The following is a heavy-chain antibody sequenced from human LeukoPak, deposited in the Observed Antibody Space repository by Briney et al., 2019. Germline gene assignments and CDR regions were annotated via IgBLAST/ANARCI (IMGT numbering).Heavy chain of an antibody. CDR2: IYSGGST. V-gene: IGHV3-53*01. Sequence: PGRSLRLSCAASGFTVSSNYMSWVRQAPRKGLEWVSVIYSGGSTYYADSVKGRFTISRDNSKNTLYLQMNSLRAEDTAVYYCARAAAEYGMDVWGQGTTVTVSS. J-gene: IGHJ6*02. CDR3: ARAAAEYGMDV. CDR1: GFTVSSNY. D-gene: IGHD6-13*01.